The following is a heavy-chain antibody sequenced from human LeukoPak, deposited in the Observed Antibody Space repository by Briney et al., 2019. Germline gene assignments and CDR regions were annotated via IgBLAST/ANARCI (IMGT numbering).Heavy chain of an antibody. CDR3: ARGPYRSYDFWSGYYSLYYYYYMDV. D-gene: IGHD3-3*01. Sequence: ASVKVSCKASGYTFSIYGFSWVRQAPGQGLEWMGWMNPNSGNTGYAQKFQGRVTITRNTSISTAYMELSSLRSEDTAVYYCARGPYRSYDFWSGYYSLYYYYYMDVWGKGTTVTVSS. CDR2: MNPNSGNT. V-gene: IGHV1-8*03. CDR1: GYTFSIYG. J-gene: IGHJ6*03.